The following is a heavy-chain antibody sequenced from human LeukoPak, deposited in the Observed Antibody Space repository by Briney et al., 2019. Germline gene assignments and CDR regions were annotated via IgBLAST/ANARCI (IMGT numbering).Heavy chain of an antibody. CDR3: ARHPSGFLDYYYMDV. V-gene: IGHV5-51*01. CDR2: IYPGDSDT. D-gene: IGHD6-25*01. J-gene: IGHJ6*03. CDR1: GHSFTTYW. Sequence: GESLKISCKGSGHSFTTYWIGWVRQMPGKGLEWMGIIYPGDSDTRYSPSFQGQVTISADKSISTAYLKWSSLTASDTAMYYCARHPSGFLDYYYMDVWGKGTTVTVS.